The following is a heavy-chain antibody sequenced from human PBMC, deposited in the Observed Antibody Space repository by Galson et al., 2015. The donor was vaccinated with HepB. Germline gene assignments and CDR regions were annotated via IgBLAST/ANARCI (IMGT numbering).Heavy chain of an antibody. D-gene: IGHD3-10*01. J-gene: IGHJ6*02. CDR2: INHSGTA. V-gene: IGHV4-34*01. CDR3: ARVVRGVMRFPNYYYYGMDV. Sequence: SETLSLTCAVYGGSFSDYHWSWIRQSPGKGLEWIGEINHSGTANYNPSLKSRVSLLVDTSKNQFALKVGSVTAADTAVYYCARVVRGVMRFPNYYYYGMDVWGQGTSVTVSS. CDR1: GGSFSDYH.